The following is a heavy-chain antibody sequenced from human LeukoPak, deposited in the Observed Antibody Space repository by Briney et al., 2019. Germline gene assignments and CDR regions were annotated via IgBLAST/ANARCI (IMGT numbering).Heavy chain of an antibody. V-gene: IGHV3-48*03. CDR1: GFTFSSYE. D-gene: IGHD2-15*01. Sequence: PGGSLRLSCAASGFTFSSYEMNWVRQAPGKGLEWVSYISSSGSPIYYAGSVKGRFTISRDNAKNSLYLQMNSLRAEDTAVYYCATKYCSGGSCYHYWYFDLWGRGTLVTVSS. J-gene: IGHJ2*01. CDR3: ATKYCSGGSCYHYWYFDL. CDR2: ISSSGSPI.